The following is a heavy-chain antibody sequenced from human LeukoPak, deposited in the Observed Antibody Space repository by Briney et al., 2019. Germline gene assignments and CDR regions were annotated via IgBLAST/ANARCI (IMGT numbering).Heavy chain of an antibody. Sequence: PSETLSLTCTVSGGSISSYYWSWIRQPPGKGLEWIGYIYYSGSTNYNPSLKSRVTISVDTSKNQFSLKLSSVTAADTAVYYCATSSRRGLFDYWGQGTLVTVSS. V-gene: IGHV4-59*12. CDR3: ATSSRRGLFDY. CDR1: GGSISSYY. CDR2: IYYSGST. D-gene: IGHD6-13*01. J-gene: IGHJ4*02.